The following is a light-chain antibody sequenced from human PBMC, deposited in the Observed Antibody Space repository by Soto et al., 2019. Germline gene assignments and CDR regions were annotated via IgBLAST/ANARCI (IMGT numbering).Light chain of an antibody. CDR1: RDIGSD. Sequence: TQSRSGLCASVGERSTISCRASRDIGSDLSWYQQKPGKAPKLLIYKASSLESGVPSRFSGSGSGTEFTLTISSLQPDDFATYYCQQYNSYWTFGQGTRWIS. J-gene: IGKJ1*01. CDR2: KAS. V-gene: IGKV1-5*03. CDR3: QQYNSYWT.